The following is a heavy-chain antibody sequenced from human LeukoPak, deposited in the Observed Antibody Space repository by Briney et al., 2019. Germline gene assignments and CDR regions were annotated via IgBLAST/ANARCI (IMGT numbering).Heavy chain of an antibody. CDR2: ISWNSGTI. CDR1: GFTFDDYG. Sequence: GGSLRLSCAASGFTFDDYGMHWVRQAPGKGLEWVSSISWNSGTIGHADSVKGRFTISRDNAKNSLCLQMNSLRAEDTALYYCAKGRYSSGWDFDYRGQGTLVTVSS. J-gene: IGHJ4*02. D-gene: IGHD6-19*01. V-gene: IGHV3-9*01. CDR3: AKGRYSSGWDFDY.